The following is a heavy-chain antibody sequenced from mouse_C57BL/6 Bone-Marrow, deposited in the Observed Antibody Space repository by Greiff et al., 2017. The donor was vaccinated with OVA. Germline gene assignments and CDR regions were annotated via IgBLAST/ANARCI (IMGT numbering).Heavy chain of an antibody. Sequence: EVQLQESGGGLVKPGGSLKLSCAASGFTFSSYAMSWVRQTPEKRLEWVATISDGGSYTYYPDNVKGRFTISRDNAKNNLYLQMSHLKSEDTAMYYCARGSYYSNHGYFDVWGTGTTVTVSS. CDR2: ISDGGSYT. J-gene: IGHJ1*03. V-gene: IGHV5-4*01. CDR3: ARGSYYSNHGYFDV. D-gene: IGHD2-5*01. CDR1: GFTFSSYA.